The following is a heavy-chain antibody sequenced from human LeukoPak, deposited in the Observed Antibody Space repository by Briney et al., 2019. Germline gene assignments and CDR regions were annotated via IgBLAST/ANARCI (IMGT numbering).Heavy chain of an antibody. Sequence: GGSLRLSCATSGFIFSNYDMHWVRQAPGKGLEWVANIKQDGSEKSYVDSVKGRFTISRDNAKNSLYLQMNSLRAEDTAVYYCARGGGSYGSRSFDYWGQGTLVTVSS. J-gene: IGHJ4*02. CDR3: ARGGGSYGSRSFDY. CDR1: GFIFSNYD. D-gene: IGHD1-26*01. CDR2: IKQDGSEK. V-gene: IGHV3-7*01.